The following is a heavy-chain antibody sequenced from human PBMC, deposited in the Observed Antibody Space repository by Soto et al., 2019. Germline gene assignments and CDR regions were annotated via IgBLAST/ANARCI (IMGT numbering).Heavy chain of an antibody. Sequence: PSETLSLTCTVSGGSISSSSYYWGWIRQPPGKGLEWIGSIYYSGSTYYNPSLKSRVTISVDTSKNQFSLKLSSVTAADTAVYYCARHIGGAMVTHYYYGMDVWGQGTTVTVSS. CDR3: ARHIGGAMVTHYYYGMDV. J-gene: IGHJ6*02. V-gene: IGHV4-39*01. D-gene: IGHD5-18*01. CDR2: IYYSGST. CDR1: GGSISSSSYY.